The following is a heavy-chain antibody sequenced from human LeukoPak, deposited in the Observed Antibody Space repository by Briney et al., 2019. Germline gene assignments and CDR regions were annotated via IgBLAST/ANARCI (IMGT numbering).Heavy chain of an antibody. J-gene: IGHJ4*02. CDR1: GFTFSSNA. CDR3: ARDPYVSNFDY. Sequence: GGSLRLSCAASGFTFSSNAMSWVRQAPGKGLEWVSAISGSGGSTYYADSVKGRFTISRDNSKNTLYLQMNSLRAEDTAVYYCARDPYVSNFDYWGQGTLVTVSS. V-gene: IGHV3-23*01. D-gene: IGHD3-10*02. CDR2: ISGSGGST.